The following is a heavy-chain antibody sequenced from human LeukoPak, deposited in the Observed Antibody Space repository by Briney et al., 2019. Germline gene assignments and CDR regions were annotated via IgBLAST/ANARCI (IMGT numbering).Heavy chain of an antibody. CDR1: GYTFSSYG. J-gene: IGHJ1*01. V-gene: IGHV1-18*01. CDR3: AKDGSSSWQDKYFQH. Sequence: ASVKVSCKASGYTFSSYGISWVRQAPGQGLEWMGWISVYNGNTNYAQNLQGRVTMTTDTSTSTAYMELRSLRSDDTAVYYCAKDGSSSWQDKYFQHWGQGTLVTVSS. CDR2: ISVYNGNT. D-gene: IGHD6-13*01.